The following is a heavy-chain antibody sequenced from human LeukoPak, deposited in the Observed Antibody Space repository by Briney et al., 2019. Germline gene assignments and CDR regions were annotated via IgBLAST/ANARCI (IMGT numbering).Heavy chain of an antibody. CDR2: INPNSGGT. V-gene: IGHV1-2*04. J-gene: IGHJ3*02. CDR3: ARKGRAPGGSYGPDAFDI. D-gene: IGHD1-26*01. Sequence: ASVKVSYKASGYTFTGYYMHWVRQAPGQGLEWMGWINPNSGGTNYAQKFQGWVTMTRDTSISTAYMELSRLRSDDTAVYYCARKGRAPGGSYGPDAFDIWGQGTMVTVSS. CDR1: GYTFTGYY.